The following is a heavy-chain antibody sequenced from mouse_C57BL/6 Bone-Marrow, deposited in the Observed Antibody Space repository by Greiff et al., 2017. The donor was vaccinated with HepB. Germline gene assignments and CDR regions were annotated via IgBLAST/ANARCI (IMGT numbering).Heavy chain of an antibody. D-gene: IGHD3-2*02. CDR1: GYTFTSYW. J-gene: IGHJ2*01. Sequence: VQLQQPGTELVKPGASVKLSCKASGYTFTSYWMHWVKQRPGQGLEWIGNINPSNGGTNYNEKFKSKATLTVDKSSSTAYMQLSSLTSEDSAVYDCARGGTAQATWEYWGQGTTLTVSS. CDR3: ARGGTAQATWEY. CDR2: INPSNGGT. V-gene: IGHV1-53*01.